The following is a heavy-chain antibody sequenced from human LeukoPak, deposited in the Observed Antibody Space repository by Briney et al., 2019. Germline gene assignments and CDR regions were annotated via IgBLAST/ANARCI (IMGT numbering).Heavy chain of an antibody. J-gene: IGHJ5*01. Sequence: PSETLFLTCTVSGGSISTNYYWSWIRQHPGKGLEWIGYIYYTGSTYYNPSLKSRVTISVDTSKNQFSLKLSSVTAADTAVYYCARVGYGDYGAFNWFDYWGQGTLVTVSA. CDR2: IYYTGST. CDR1: GGSISTNYY. CDR3: ARVGYGDYGAFNWFDY. D-gene: IGHD4-17*01. V-gene: IGHV4-31*03.